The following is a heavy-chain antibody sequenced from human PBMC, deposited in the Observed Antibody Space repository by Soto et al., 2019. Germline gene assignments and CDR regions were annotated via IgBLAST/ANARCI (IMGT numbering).Heavy chain of an antibody. CDR2: IYHSGST. CDR1: GYSISSGYY. Sequence: SETLSRTCAVSGYSISSGYYWGWIRQTPGKGLEWIASIYHSGSTYYNPSLKSRVTISVDTSKNQFSLKLTSVTAADTAVYYCARDRSIAARTGGFDYWGQGTLVTVSS. D-gene: IGHD6-6*01. V-gene: IGHV4-38-2*02. J-gene: IGHJ4*02. CDR3: ARDRSIAARTGGFDY.